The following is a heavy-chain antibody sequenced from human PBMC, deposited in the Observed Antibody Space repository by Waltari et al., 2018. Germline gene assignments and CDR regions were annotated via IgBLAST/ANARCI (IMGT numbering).Heavy chain of an antibody. CDR3: ARDTRAELGSGWATGPFDY. J-gene: IGHJ4*02. Sequence: QVQLQQSGPGLVKPSQTLLLSCAISGDSVSSDSAAWNWIRQSPSRGLEWLGRTYYMSKGYNDNAVSVKSRISSYADTSKNQFSLQVNSVTPDDTAVYYCARDTRAELGSGWATGPFDYWGQGTLVTVSS. CDR2: TYYMSKGYN. CDR1: GDSVSSDSAA. D-gene: IGHD6-19*01. V-gene: IGHV6-1*01.